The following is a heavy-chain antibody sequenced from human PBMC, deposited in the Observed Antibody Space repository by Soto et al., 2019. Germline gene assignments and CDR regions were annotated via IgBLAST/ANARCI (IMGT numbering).Heavy chain of an antibody. CDR1: GYTFTSYG. J-gene: IGHJ5*02. CDR2: ISAYNGNT. Sequence: QVQLVQSGAEVKKPGASVKVSCKASGYTFTSYGISWVRQAPGQGLEWMGWISAYNGNTNYAQKPQGRVTMTTDTSTSTADMELRSLGSDDTAVYYCAREEAGWELGFADPWGQGTLVTVSS. CDR3: AREEAGWELGFADP. D-gene: IGHD1-26*01. V-gene: IGHV1-18*01.